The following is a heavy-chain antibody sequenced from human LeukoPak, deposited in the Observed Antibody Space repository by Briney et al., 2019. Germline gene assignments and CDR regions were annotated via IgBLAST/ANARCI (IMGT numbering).Heavy chain of an antibody. CDR1: GGSISSYY. V-gene: IGHV4-59*01. Sequence: SETLSLTCTVSGGSISSYYWSWIRQPPGKGLEWIGYIYYSGSTNYNSSLKSRVTISVDTSKNQFSLKLSSVTAADTAVYYCARDLYGSGNYFDYWGQGTLVTVSS. J-gene: IGHJ4*02. D-gene: IGHD3-10*01. CDR3: ARDLYGSGNYFDY. CDR2: IYYSGST.